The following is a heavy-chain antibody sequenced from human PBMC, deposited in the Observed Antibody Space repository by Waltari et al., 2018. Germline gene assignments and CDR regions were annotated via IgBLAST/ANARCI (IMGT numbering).Heavy chain of an antibody. V-gene: IGHV1-8*03. Sequence: QGPLVQSGAEGKKPGASVKVSCQASGYTLTSYHHNRVRPANGPRPGWMGWMNPNRGNTGYAQKVQGRVTITRNTSISTAYMELSSLRSEDTAVYYCARGSGYYDFWSGYYQDWFDPWGQGTLVTVSS. CDR1: GYTLTSYH. CDR3: ARGSGYYDFWSGYYQDWFDP. CDR2: MNPNRGNT. J-gene: IGHJ5*02. D-gene: IGHD3-3*01.